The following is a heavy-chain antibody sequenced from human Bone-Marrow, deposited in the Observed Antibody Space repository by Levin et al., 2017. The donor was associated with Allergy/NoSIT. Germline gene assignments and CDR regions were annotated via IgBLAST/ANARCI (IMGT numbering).Heavy chain of an antibody. CDR1: GGSFSGYY. CDR3: ARIITPVGVYIDY. V-gene: IGHV4-34*01. D-gene: IGHD2-8*01. Sequence: SETLSLTCAVYGGSFSGYYWSWIRQPPGKGLEWIGEINHSGSTNYNPSLKSRVTISVDTSKNQFSLKLSSVTAADTAVYYCARIITPVGVYIDYWGQGTLVTVSS. J-gene: IGHJ4*02. CDR2: INHSGST.